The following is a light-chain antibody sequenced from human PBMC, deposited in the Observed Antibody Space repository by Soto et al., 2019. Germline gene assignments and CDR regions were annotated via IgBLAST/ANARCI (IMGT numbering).Light chain of an antibody. V-gene: IGLV1-47*01. CDR3: QSYDSSLSGSNV. CDR2: RNN. Sequence: QSVLTQPPSASGTPGQRVTISCSGSSSNIGSNYVYWYQQLPGTAPKLLIYRNNQRPSGVPDRFSGSKSGTSASLAITGLQAEDEADYYCQSYDSSLSGSNVFGTGTKLTVL. J-gene: IGLJ1*01. CDR1: SSNIGSNY.